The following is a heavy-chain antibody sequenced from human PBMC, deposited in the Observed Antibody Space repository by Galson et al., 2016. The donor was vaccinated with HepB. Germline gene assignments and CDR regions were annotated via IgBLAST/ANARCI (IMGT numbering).Heavy chain of an antibody. V-gene: IGHV4-61*01. CDR1: GGSVSNDYYF. Sequence: ETLSLTCTVSGGSVSNDYYFWSWIRQSPLKGLEWIGNIFYNGRTNYNPSLESRVTMSVDTSKNQFSLNLSSVTPANTAVYYCARVNRIGGVGLPDYWGREPWSPSPQ. CDR3: ARVNRIGGVGLPDY. J-gene: IGHJ4*02. CDR2: IFYNGRT. D-gene: IGHD3-10*01.